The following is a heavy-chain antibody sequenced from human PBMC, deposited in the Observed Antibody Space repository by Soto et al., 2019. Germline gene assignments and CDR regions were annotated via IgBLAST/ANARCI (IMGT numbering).Heavy chain of an antibody. V-gene: IGHV3-11*06. CDR2: ISSTSSYT. Sequence: QVHLVESGGGLVKPGGSLRLSCAVSGFTFSDYYMIWIRQAPGKGLEWVSYISSTSSYTNYGDSVKGRFTISRDNAKNSLYLQMNSLRAEDTAVYYCARDPGTAMGPHDYWGQGTLVTVSS. J-gene: IGHJ4*02. CDR3: ARDPGTAMGPHDY. CDR1: GFTFSDYY. D-gene: IGHD5-18*01.